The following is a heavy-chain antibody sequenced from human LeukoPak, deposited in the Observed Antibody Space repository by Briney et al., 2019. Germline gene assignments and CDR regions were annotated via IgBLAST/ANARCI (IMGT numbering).Heavy chain of an antibody. D-gene: IGHD3-10*01. CDR1: EFTFSSYG. J-gene: IGHJ4*02. CDR3: AKDLEYSGSGTPGAFDF. V-gene: IGHV3-30*02. CDR2: IRYDGSTQ. Sequence: GGSPRLSCVASEFTFSSYGMHWVRQAPGKGLEWVTFIRYDGSTQYYINSVKGRFTISRDNAKNTMYLQMNSLRAEDTAIYYCAKDLEYSGSGTPGAFDFWGQGTLVTVSA.